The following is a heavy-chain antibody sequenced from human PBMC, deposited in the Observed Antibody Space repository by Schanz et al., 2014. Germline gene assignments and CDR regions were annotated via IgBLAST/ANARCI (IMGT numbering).Heavy chain of an antibody. CDR2: IYRGGST. CDR3: ARDKNYDVSAEYGMDV. CDR1: GFSVSSNY. D-gene: IGHD3-22*01. Sequence: EVQLVESGGGLIQPGGSLRLSCAASGFSVSSNYMSWVRQAPGKGLEWVSVIYRGGSTYYADSVKGRFTISRDNSKNTLYLQMNSLRAEDAAVYRCARDKNYDVSAEYGMDVWGQGTTVTVSS. V-gene: IGHV3-53*01. J-gene: IGHJ6*02.